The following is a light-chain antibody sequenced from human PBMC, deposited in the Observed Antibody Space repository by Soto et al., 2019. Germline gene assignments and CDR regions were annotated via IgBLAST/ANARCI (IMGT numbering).Light chain of an antibody. CDR3: CSYAGSSSLV. CDR2: EVS. V-gene: IGLV2-23*02. Sequence: QSALTQPASVSGSPGQSITISCTGTSSDVGSYNLVSWYQQHPGKAPKLMIYEVSKRPSGVSNRFSGSKSGNTASLTISWLQAEDEADYYCCSYAGSSSLVFGGGTKVTVL. CDR1: SSDVGSYNL. J-gene: IGLJ3*02.